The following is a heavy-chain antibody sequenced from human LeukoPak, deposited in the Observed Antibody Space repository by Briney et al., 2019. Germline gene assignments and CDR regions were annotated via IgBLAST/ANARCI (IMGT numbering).Heavy chain of an antibody. CDR1: GFTFSSYA. CDR2: ISYDGSNK. D-gene: IGHD6-13*01. CDR3: ARGFSKQQLAHFDY. J-gene: IGHJ4*02. Sequence: GGSLGLSCAASGFTFSSYAMHWVRQAPGKGLEWVAVISYDGSNKYYADSVKGRFTISRDNSKNTLYLQMNSLRAEDTAVYYCARGFSKQQLAHFDYWGQGTLVTVSS. V-gene: IGHV3-30-3*01.